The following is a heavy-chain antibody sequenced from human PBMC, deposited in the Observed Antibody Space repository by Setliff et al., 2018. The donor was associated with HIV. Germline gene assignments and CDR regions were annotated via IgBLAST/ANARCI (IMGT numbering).Heavy chain of an antibody. Sequence: TLSLTCAVSGGSISSPNWWSWVRQPPGKGLEWIGEIYHSGRTNYNPSLKSRVTISVDKSNNQLSLRLSSVTAADTAVYYCARSTAEIAVAGIWGQGTMVTVSS. CDR3: ARSTAEIAVAGI. CDR1: GGSISSPNW. CDR2: IYHSGRT. D-gene: IGHD6-19*01. J-gene: IGHJ3*02. V-gene: IGHV4-4*02.